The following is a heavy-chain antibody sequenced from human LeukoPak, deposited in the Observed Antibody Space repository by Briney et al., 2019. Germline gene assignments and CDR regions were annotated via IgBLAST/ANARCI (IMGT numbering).Heavy chain of an antibody. D-gene: IGHD1-14*01. Sequence: SETLSLTCTVSGGSISSYYWSWIRQPPGKGLAWIGYMYYSGSTNYNPSLKSRVTISKDMSKNQFSLKLSSMTAADTAVYYCARDKVTSGGMDVWGQGITVTVSS. CDR2: MYYSGST. CDR3: ARDKVTSGGMDV. J-gene: IGHJ6*02. V-gene: IGHV4-59*01. CDR1: GGSISSYY.